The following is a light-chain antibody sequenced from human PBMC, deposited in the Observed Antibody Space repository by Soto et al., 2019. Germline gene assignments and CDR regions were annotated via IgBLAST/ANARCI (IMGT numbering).Light chain of an antibody. J-gene: IGKJ4*01. CDR1: QSINRH. Sequence: EIVLTQSPATLSLSPGERATLSCRASQSINRHLAWYRQKPGQAPRLLIYDASNRATGIPARFSGSGSGTDFTPTITSLQPQDVGVYYCQQRSNWPPVTFDGGTKVEIK. CDR3: QQRSNWPPVT. V-gene: IGKV3-11*01. CDR2: DAS.